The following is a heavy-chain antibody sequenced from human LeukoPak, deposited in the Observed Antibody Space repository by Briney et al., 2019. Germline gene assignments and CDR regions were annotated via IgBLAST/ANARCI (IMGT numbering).Heavy chain of an antibody. CDR3: AKEGVPAAMIGWFDP. J-gene: IGHJ5*02. Sequence: ASVKVSCKASGYTFTGYYMHWVRQAPGQGLEWMGWINPNSRGTNYAQKFQGRVTMTRDTSISTAYMELSRLRSDDTAVYYCAKEGVPAAMIGWFDPWGQGTLVTVSS. CDR1: GYTFTGYY. CDR2: INPNSRGT. D-gene: IGHD2-2*01. V-gene: IGHV1-2*02.